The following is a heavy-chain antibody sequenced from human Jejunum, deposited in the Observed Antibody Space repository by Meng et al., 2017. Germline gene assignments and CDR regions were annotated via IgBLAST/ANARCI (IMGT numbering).Heavy chain of an antibody. CDR1: GFNVNTHY. Sequence: GESLKISCAVSGFNVNTHYMSWVRQAPGKGLEWVSGIYRSGSTYYRDSVEGRFAISRDNSKNTLNLEMNSLRPEDTAVYFCARGLAGDYVYPFDHWGQGTQVTVSS. V-gene: IGHV3-66*02. D-gene: IGHD4-17*01. CDR2: IYRSGST. J-gene: IGHJ4*02. CDR3: ARGLAGDYVYPFDH.